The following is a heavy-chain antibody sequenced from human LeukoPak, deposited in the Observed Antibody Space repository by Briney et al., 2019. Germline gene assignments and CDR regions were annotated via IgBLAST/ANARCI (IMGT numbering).Heavy chain of an antibody. Sequence: SETLSLTCAVYGGSFSGYYWSWIRQPPGKGLEWIGEINHSGSTNYNPSLKSRVTISVDTSKNQFSLKLSSVTAADTAVYYCARGRGNWKLERRNWFDPWGQGTLVTVSS. CDR1: GGSFSGYY. J-gene: IGHJ5*02. V-gene: IGHV4-34*01. CDR2: INHSGST. D-gene: IGHD1-1*01. CDR3: ARGRGNWKLERRNWFDP.